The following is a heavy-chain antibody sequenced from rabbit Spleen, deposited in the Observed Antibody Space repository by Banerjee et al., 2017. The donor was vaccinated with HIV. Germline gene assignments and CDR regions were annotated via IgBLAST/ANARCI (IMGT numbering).Heavy chain of an antibody. V-gene: IGHV1S45*01. D-gene: IGHD1-1*01. CDR2: IDSGSSGFT. J-gene: IGHJ4*01. CDR1: GFSFNFYW. Sequence: QQQLEESGGGLVKPGGTLTLTCTVSGFSFNFYWICWVRQAPGKGLEWIACIDSGSSGFTYFASWAKGRFTISKTSSTTVTLQMASLTAADTATYFCARDLTDAIGWNFNLWGPGTLVTVS. CDR3: ARDLTDAIGWNFNL.